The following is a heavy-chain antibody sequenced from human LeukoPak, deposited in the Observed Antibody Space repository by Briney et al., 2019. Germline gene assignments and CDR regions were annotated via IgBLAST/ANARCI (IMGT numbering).Heavy chain of an antibody. V-gene: IGHV3-23*01. D-gene: IGHD2-2*01. Sequence: GGSVSLLCAACGLTFSRYAMRCVRPATGKGREWVSAISGCGGSTYYADSVKDRLTNTRDNAKNTLYLQMNSLSAEDTAVYYFARGRGQLPVSSGALDIWGQGTMVTVSS. CDR2: ISGCGGST. CDR3: ARGRGQLPVSSGALDI. J-gene: IGHJ3*02. CDR1: GLTFSRYA.